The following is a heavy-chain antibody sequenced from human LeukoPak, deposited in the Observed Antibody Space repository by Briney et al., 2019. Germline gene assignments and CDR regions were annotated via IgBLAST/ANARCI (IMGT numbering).Heavy chain of an antibody. D-gene: IGHD3-16*01. CDR1: GFIFSTYW. CDR3: ARVRDYDYVWGWREDAFDI. V-gene: IGHV3-74*01. J-gene: IGHJ3*02. CDR2: INSVGSST. Sequence: QAGGSLRLSCTASGFIFSTYWMHWVRQAPGKGLVWVSRINSVGSSTNYADSVKGRFTISRDNAKNMLYLQMNSLRAEDTAVYYCARVRDYDYVWGWREDAFDIWGQGTMVTVSS.